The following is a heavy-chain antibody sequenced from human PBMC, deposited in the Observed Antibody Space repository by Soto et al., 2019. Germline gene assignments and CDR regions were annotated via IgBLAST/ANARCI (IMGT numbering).Heavy chain of an antibody. CDR1: GGTFSSYA. J-gene: IGHJ6*02. Sequence: ASVKVSCKASGGTFSSYAISWVRQAPGQGLEWMGGIIPIFGTANYAQKFQGRVTITADESTSTAYMELSSLRSEDTAVYYCARGLVVITHYYGMDVWGQGTTDTVSS. D-gene: IGHD3-22*01. V-gene: IGHV1-69*13. CDR2: IIPIFGTA. CDR3: ARGLVVITHYYGMDV.